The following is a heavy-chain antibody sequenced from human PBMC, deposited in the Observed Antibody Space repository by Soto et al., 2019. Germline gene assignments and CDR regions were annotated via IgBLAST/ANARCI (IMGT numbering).Heavy chain of an antibody. CDR3: AREVESYGLGMDV. J-gene: IGHJ6*02. D-gene: IGHD5-18*01. V-gene: IGHV3-53*01. CDR2: IYSAGST. CDR1: GFTASSNF. Sequence: EVQLVESGGGLIQPGGSLRLSCEASGFTASSNFMSWVRQAPGKGLEWVSVIYSAGSTYYADSVKGRFTISRDNSKNTLYLQMNSPRAEDTAVYYCAREVESYGLGMDVWGQGTTVTVSS.